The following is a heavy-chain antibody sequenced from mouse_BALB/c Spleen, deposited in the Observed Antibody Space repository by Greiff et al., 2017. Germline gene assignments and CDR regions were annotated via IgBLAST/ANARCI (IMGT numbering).Heavy chain of an antibody. CDR3: ARRGYGSSYGFAY. V-gene: IGHV1-7*01. D-gene: IGHD1-1*01. Sequence: VQLQESGAELAKPGASVKMSCKASGYTFTSYWMHWVKQRPGQGLEWIGYINPSTGYTEYNQKFKDKATLTADKSSSTAYMQLSSLTSEDSAVYYCARRGYGSSYGFAYWGQGTLVTVSA. CDR1: GYTFTSYW. CDR2: INPSTGYT. J-gene: IGHJ3*01.